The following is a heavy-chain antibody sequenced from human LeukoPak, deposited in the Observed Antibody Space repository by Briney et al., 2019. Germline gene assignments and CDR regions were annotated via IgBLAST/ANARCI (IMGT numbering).Heavy chain of an antibody. CDR3: ARLRETTVTRDDSYYYMDV. D-gene: IGHD4-17*01. J-gene: IGHJ6*03. CDR1: GFTVSGNY. V-gene: IGHV3-53*01. Sequence: GGSLRLSCAASGFTVSGNYISWLRQAPGKGPEWVSVVYSGVSTYYADSVKGRFTISRDSSKNTLYLQMDSLRAEDTAVYYCARLRETTVTRDDSYYYMDVWGKGTTVTVSS. CDR2: VYSGVST.